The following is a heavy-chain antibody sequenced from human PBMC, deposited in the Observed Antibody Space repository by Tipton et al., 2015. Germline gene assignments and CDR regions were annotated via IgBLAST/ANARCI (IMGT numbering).Heavy chain of an antibody. Sequence: TLSLTCTVSGGSVSSYYWSWVRQPPGKGLEWIGYIYHSGSTSSNPSLRSRVTISGDTSKSQFSLKLSSVTAADTAVDYCARVALRAASHADAFDIWGQGTIVTVSS. J-gene: IGHJ3*02. CDR2: IYHSGST. CDR1: GGSVSSYY. CDR3: ARVALRAASHADAFDI. D-gene: IGHD6-13*01. V-gene: IGHV4-59*02.